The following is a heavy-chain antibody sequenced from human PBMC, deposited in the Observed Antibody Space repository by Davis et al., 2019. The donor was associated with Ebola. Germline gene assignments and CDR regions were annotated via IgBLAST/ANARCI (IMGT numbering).Heavy chain of an antibody. V-gene: IGHV4-39*07. CDR1: GGSISSSSYY. CDR2: IYYTGST. J-gene: IGHJ5*02. CDR3: ARRGTSSWYAGWFDP. Sequence: MPSETLSLTCTVSGGSISSSSYYWGWIRQPPGKGLEWIGTIYYTGSTWYNPSLKSRVTISVDTSKNQFSLKLSSVTAADTAVYYCARRGTSSWYAGWFDPWGQGTLVTVSS. D-gene: IGHD6-13*01.